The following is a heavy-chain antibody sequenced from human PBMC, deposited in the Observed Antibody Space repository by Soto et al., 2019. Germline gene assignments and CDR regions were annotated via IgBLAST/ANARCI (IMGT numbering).Heavy chain of an antibody. V-gene: IGHV1-46*01. J-gene: IGHJ3*02. Sequence: ASVKVSCKASGYIFLSYYLHWVRQAPGQGLEWMGIINPSGGSTNYAQKFQGRVTMTRTTVYLQMRDLRPEDTALYFCATWHLREHAYDIWGQGTMVTVSS. CDR2: INPSGGST. D-gene: IGHD5-12*01. CDR1: GYIFLSYY. CDR3: ATWHLREHAYDI.